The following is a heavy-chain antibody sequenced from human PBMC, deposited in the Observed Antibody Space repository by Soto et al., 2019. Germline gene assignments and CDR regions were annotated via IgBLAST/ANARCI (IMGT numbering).Heavy chain of an antibody. CDR2: ISGSGGST. J-gene: IGHJ4*02. CDR3: ARRGSGSYYDY. D-gene: IGHD1-26*01. Sequence: EVQLLESGGGLVQPGGSLRLSCAASGFTFSSYAMRWVRQAPGKGLEWVSAISGSGGSTYYAASVKGRFTISRDNSKNTLYLQMNSLTAEDTAVYYCARRGSGSYYDYWGQGTLVTVSS. CDR1: GFTFSSYA. V-gene: IGHV3-23*01.